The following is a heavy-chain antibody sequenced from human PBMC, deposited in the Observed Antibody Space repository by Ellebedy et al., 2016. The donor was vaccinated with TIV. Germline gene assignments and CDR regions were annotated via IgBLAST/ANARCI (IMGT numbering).Heavy chain of an antibody. Sequence: MPSETLSLTCTVSGGSISSGGYYWSWIRQHPGKGLEWIGYIYYSGSTYYNPSLKSRVTISVDTSKNQFSLKLSSVTAADTAMYYCASANVAAPLAYWGQGTLVTVSS. CDR1: GGSISSGGYY. CDR2: IYYSGST. D-gene: IGHD6-6*01. J-gene: IGHJ4*02. V-gene: IGHV4-31*03. CDR3: ASANVAAPLAY.